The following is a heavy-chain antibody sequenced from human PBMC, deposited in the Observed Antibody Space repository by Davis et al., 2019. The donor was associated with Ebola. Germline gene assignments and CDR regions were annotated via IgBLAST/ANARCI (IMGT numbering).Heavy chain of an antibody. CDR1: GFTFSSYS. Sequence: GESLKISCAASGFTFSSYSMNWVRQAPGKGLEWVSSISSSSSYIYYADSVKGRFTISRDNAKNSLYLQMNSLRAEDTAVYYCARENLVVIANLDYWGQGTLVTVS. CDR2: ISSSSSYI. D-gene: IGHD2-21*01. CDR3: ARENLVVIANLDY. J-gene: IGHJ4*02. V-gene: IGHV3-21*01.